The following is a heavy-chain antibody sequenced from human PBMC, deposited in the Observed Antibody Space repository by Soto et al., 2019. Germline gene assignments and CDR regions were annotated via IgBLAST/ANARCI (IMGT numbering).Heavy chain of an antibody. CDR2: INPNSGGT. J-gene: IGHJ6*02. Sequence: ASVKVSCKASGYTFTGDYIHWVRQAPGQGLEWMGWINPNSGGTNYAQKFQGWVTMTRDTSISTAYMELSRLRSDDTAVYYCARGMATITFYGMDVWGQGTTVTVSS. CDR1: GYTFTGDY. D-gene: IGHD5-12*01. V-gene: IGHV1-2*04. CDR3: ARGMATITFYGMDV.